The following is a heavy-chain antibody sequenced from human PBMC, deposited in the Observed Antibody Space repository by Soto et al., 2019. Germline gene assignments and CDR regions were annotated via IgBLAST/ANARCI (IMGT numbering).Heavy chain of an antibody. D-gene: IGHD6-13*01. CDR3: ARDQGVAAAGITWFDP. Sequence: ASVKVSCKASGYTFTSYGIHWVRQAPGQRLEWMGWINAANGDTKYSPKFQGRVTITRDTSKNQFSLRLMSLTAADTAVYYCARDQGVAAAGITWFDPWGQGSLVTVSS. CDR2: INAANGDT. J-gene: IGHJ5*02. V-gene: IGHV1-3*01. CDR1: GYTFTSYG.